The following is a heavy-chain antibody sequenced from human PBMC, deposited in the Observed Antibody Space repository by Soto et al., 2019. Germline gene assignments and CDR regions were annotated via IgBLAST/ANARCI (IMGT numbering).Heavy chain of an antibody. CDR3: ARDREYCSSTRCPLSNGMDV. CDR1: GYTFTGYY. Sequence: ASVKVSCKASGYTFTGYYMHWVRQAPGQGLEWMGWINPNSGGTNYAQKFQGWVTMTRDTSISTAYMELSRLRSDDTAVYYCARDREYCSSTRCPLSNGMDVWGQGNTVTVSS. CDR2: INPNSGGT. J-gene: IGHJ6*02. V-gene: IGHV1-2*04. D-gene: IGHD2-2*01.